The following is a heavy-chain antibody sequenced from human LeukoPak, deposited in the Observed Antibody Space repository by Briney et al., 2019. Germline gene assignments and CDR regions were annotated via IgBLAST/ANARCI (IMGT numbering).Heavy chain of an antibody. CDR2: ISYDGSNK. CDR1: GFTLSSYW. V-gene: IGHV3-30*18. J-gene: IGHJ4*02. D-gene: IGHD3-22*01. CDR3: AKGGYYYVNGMDY. Sequence: GGSLRLSCAASGFTLSSYWMSWVRQAPGKGLEWVAVISYDGSNKYYADSVKGRFTISRDNSKNTLYLQMNSLRAEDTAVYYCAKGGYYYVNGMDYWGQGTLVTVSS.